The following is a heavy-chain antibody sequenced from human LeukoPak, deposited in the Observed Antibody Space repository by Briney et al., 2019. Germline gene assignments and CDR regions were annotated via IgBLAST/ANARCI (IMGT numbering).Heavy chain of an antibody. V-gene: IGHV4-39*01. J-gene: IGHJ6*02. D-gene: IGHD3-3*01. CDR1: GDSIRSGDAY. Sequence: SETLSLTCSVSGDSIRSGDAYWGWIRQSPLKGLEWIASIYYVGSPHYNPSLNSRRVTMSVDTAKNQFSLKLTSMTAADTAVYYCARIPITKRAMDVWGQGTTVTVSS. CDR3: ARIPITKRAMDV. CDR2: IYYVGSP.